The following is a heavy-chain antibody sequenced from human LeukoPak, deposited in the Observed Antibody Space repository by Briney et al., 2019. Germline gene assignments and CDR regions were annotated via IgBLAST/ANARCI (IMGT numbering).Heavy chain of an antibody. V-gene: IGHV3-23*01. D-gene: IGHD1-7*01. J-gene: IGHJ4*02. CDR2: ISGSGGST. CDR1: HFTFTNRW. Sequence: GGSLRLSCAASHFTFTNRWMNWVRQAPGKGLEWVSAISGSGGSTYYADSVKGRFTISRDNSKNTLYLQMNSLRAEDTAVYYCAKDMELLDYWGQGTLVTVSS. CDR3: AKDMELLDY.